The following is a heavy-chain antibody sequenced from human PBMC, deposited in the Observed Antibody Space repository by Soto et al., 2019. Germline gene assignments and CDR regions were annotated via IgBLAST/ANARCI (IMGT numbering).Heavy chain of an antibody. CDR1: GYTFTSYY. V-gene: IGHV1-3*01. J-gene: IGHJ3*02. Sequence: ASVKVSCKASGYTFTSYYMHWVRQAPGQRLEWMGWINAGNGNTKYSQKFQGRVTITRDTSASTAYMELSSLRSEDTAVYYCAGHIVVVTAIRGWDDAFDIWGQGTMVTVSS. D-gene: IGHD2-21*02. CDR3: AGHIVVVTAIRGWDDAFDI. CDR2: INAGNGNT.